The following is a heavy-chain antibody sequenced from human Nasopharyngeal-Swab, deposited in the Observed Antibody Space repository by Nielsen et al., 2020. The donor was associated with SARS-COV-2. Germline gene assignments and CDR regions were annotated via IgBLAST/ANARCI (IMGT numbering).Heavy chain of an antibody. CDR1: GFTFSNAW. CDR3: SQAPAN. Sequence: GESLKISSAASGFTFSNAWMSWVRQAPGKGLEWVGRIKSKTDGGTTDYAAPVKGRFTISRDDSKNTLYLQMNSLKTEDTAVYYCSQAPANWGQGTLVTVSS. J-gene: IGHJ4*02. V-gene: IGHV3-15*01. CDR2: IKSKTDGGTT.